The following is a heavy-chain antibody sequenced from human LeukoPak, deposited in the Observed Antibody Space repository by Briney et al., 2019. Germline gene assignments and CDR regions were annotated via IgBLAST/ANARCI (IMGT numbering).Heavy chain of an antibody. D-gene: IGHD2-15*01. V-gene: IGHV3-23*01. CDR3: AKAKVVVAAAGLYFDS. J-gene: IGHJ4*02. CDR2: ISGSGGGT. CDR1: GFTFSSYA. Sequence: GGSLRLSCAASGFTFSSYAMSWVRQAPGKGLEWVSTISGSGGGTYYADSVKGRFTISRDNSKNTLYLQMNSLRAEDTAVFYCAKAKVVVAAAGLYFDSWGQGTLVTVPS.